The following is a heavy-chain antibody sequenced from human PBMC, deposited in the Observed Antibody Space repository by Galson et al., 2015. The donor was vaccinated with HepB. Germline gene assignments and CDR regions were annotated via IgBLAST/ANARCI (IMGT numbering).Heavy chain of an antibody. D-gene: IGHD3-10*01. CDR1: GFRFNSYG. Sequence: SLRLSCAGSGFRFNSYGIHWVRQSPGEGLEWISFISYDATNKYYTDSVKGRFSISRDNTKNTVSLQMHGLRPEDTAVYFCVKEGLYLTSGSHSNGFDIWGQGATVTVSS. J-gene: IGHJ6*02. CDR2: ISYDATNK. CDR3: VKEGLYLTSGSHSNGFDI. V-gene: IGHV3-30*18.